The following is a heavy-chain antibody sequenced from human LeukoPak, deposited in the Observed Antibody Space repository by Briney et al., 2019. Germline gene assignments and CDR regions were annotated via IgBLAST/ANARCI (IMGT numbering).Heavy chain of an antibody. J-gene: IGHJ4*02. D-gene: IGHD3-3*01. V-gene: IGHV4-39*07. CDR3: AREARFLEWLPLMGYFDY. CDR2: IYYSGNT. Sequence: SETLSLTCTVSGGSISSSTYYWGWIRQPPGKGLEWIGNIYYSGNTYYNPSLNSRVTISVDTSKNQFSLKLSSVTAADTAVYYCAREARFLEWLPLMGYFDYWGQGTLVTVSS. CDR1: GGSISSSTYY.